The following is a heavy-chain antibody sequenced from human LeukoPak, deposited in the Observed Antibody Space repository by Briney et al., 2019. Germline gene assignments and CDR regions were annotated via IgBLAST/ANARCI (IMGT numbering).Heavy chain of an antibody. J-gene: IGHJ3*02. CDR3: AREEVTGTTGAFDI. D-gene: IGHD1-20*01. CDR1: GGSFSGYY. CDR2: INHSGST. Sequence: SETLSLTCAVYGGSFSGYYWSWIRQPPGKGLEWIGEINHSGSTNYNPSLKSRVTISVDTSKNQFSLKLSSVTAADTAAYYCAREEVTGTTGAFDIWGQGTMVTVSS. V-gene: IGHV4-34*01.